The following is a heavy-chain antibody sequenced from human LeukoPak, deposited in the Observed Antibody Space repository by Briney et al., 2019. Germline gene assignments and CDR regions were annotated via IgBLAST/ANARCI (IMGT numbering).Heavy chain of an antibody. CDR3: ARDLQDYGDYVEGDYYYGMDV. V-gene: IGHV4-39*07. CDR2: IYYSGST. J-gene: IGHJ6*02. Sequence: SETLSLTCTVSGGSISSSSYYWGWIRQPPGKGLEWIGSIYYSGSTYYNPSLKSRVTISVDTSKNQFSLKLSSVTAADTAVYYCARDLQDYGDYVEGDYYYGMDVWGQGTTVTVSS. D-gene: IGHD4-17*01. CDR1: GGSISSSSYY.